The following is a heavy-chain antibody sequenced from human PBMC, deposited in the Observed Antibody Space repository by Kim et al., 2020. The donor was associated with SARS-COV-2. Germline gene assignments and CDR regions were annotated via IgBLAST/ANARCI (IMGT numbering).Heavy chain of an antibody. Sequence: GGSLRLSCVASGFTLSSCGMHWVCQAPGKGLEWQAIISYDGNNNYYADSVRGRFTISRDISKNTLFLQMTSLLGDDTSTEYWARIKAAASTSDAFDVWGKGKMVIVST. CDR1: GFTLSSCG. CDR2: ISYDGNNN. CDR3: ARIKAAASTSDAFDV. D-gene: IGHD6-25*01. J-gene: IGHJ3*01. V-gene: IGHV3-30*03.